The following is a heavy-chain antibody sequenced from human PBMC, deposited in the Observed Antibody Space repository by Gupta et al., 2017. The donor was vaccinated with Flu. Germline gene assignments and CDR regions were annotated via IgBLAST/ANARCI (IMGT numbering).Heavy chain of an antibody. Sequence: STYYNPSLKSRVTISVDTSKNQFSLKLSSVTAADTAVYYCARESVRGERSFDYWGQGTLVTVSS. J-gene: IGHJ4*02. CDR2: ST. V-gene: IGHV4-31*02. D-gene: IGHD3-10*01. CDR3: ARESVRGERSFDY.